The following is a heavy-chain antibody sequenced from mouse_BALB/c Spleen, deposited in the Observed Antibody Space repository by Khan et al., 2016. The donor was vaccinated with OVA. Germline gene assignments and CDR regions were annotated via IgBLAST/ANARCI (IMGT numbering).Heavy chain of an antibody. CDR1: GFSLTSYG. CDR3: ARVDYYGSSSWFAY. D-gene: IGHD1-1*01. J-gene: IGHJ3*01. Sequence: VELVESGPGLVAPSQSLSITCTVSGFSLTSYGVHWVRQPPGKGLEWLGVIWAGGSTNYNSALMSRLSISKDNSKSQVFLKMNSLQTDDTAMYXCARVDYYGSSSWFAYWGQGTLVTVSA. CDR2: IWAGGST. V-gene: IGHV2-9*02.